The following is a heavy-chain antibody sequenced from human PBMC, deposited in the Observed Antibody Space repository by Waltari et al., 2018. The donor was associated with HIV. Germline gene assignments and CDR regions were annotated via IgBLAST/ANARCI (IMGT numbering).Heavy chain of an antibody. CDR1: GGSVSSNTYS. Sequence: QVQLQESGPGLVKPSETLSLTCTVSGGSVSSNTYSWSWIRQPPGKGLEWIGYIYHSASTNYNPSLKSRVTISVDTSKNQFSLRLTSVTAADTAVYYCARGGDGYNLAHAFDIWGQGTMVTVSS. CDR3: ARGGDGYNLAHAFDI. CDR2: IYHSAST. V-gene: IGHV4-61*01. J-gene: IGHJ3*02. D-gene: IGHD5-12*01.